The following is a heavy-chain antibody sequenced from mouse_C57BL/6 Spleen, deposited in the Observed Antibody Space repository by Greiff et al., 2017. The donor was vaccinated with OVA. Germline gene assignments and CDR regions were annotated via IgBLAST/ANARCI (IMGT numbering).Heavy chain of an antibody. V-gene: IGHV1-59*01. Sequence: VKLQQPGAELVRPGTSVKLSCKASGYTFTSYWMHWVKQRPGQGLEWIGVIDPSDSYTNYNQKFKGKATLTVDTSSSTAYMQLSSLTSEDSAVYYCARSHDGYSWFAYWGQGTLVTVSA. D-gene: IGHD2-3*01. J-gene: IGHJ3*01. CDR2: IDPSDSYT. CDR3: ARSHDGYSWFAY. CDR1: GYTFTSYW.